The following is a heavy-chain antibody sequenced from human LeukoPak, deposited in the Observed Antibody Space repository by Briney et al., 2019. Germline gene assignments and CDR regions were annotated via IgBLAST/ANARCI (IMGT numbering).Heavy chain of an antibody. D-gene: IGHD2-2*01. CDR3: ARHYRGYCSSTSCYYSVGLDY. Sequence: SETLSLTCTVSGGSISSYYWSWIRQPPGKGLEWIGEINHSGSTNYNPSLKSRVTISVDTSKNQFSLKLSSVTAADTAVYYCARHYRGYCSSTSCYYSVGLDYWGQGTLVTVSS. V-gene: IGHV4-34*01. CDR1: GGSISSYY. CDR2: INHSGST. J-gene: IGHJ4*02.